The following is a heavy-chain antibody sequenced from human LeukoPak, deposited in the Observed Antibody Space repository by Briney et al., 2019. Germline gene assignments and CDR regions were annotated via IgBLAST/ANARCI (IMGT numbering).Heavy chain of an antibody. Sequence: GGSLRLSCAASGFTFSSSEMNWVRQAPGKGLEWVAVISYDGSNKYYADSVKGRFTISRDNSKNTLYLQMNSLRAEDTAVYYCAGLGGGSTIYAFDIWGQGTMVTVSS. CDR1: GFTFSSSE. J-gene: IGHJ3*02. V-gene: IGHV3-30-3*01. D-gene: IGHD5/OR15-5a*01. CDR3: AGLGGGSTIYAFDI. CDR2: ISYDGSNK.